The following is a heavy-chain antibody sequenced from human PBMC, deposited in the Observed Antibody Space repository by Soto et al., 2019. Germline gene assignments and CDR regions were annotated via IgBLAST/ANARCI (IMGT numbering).Heavy chain of an antibody. CDR2: IIPIFGTA. CDR1: GGTFSSYA. Sequence: GSSVKVSCTASGGTFSSYAISWVRQAPGQGLEWMGGIIPIFGTANYAQKFQGRVTITADKSTTTTYMELSSLRSEDTAVYYCARTAPDYGDYGKPGVDIWGQGTMVTVSS. CDR3: ARTAPDYGDYGKPGVDI. J-gene: IGHJ3*02. D-gene: IGHD4-17*01. V-gene: IGHV1-69*06.